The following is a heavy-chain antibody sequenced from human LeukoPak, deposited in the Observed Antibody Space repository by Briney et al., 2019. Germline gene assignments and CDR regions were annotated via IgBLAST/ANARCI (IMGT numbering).Heavy chain of an antibody. CDR2: IKQDGSEK. D-gene: IGHD3-10*01. V-gene: IGHV3-7*01. J-gene: IGHJ2*01. CDR3: ARVPGDELLWFGELLWYFDL. Sequence: GGSLRLSCAASGFTFSSYWMSWVRQAPGKGLEWVANIKQDGSEKYYVDSVKGRFTISRDNAKNSLYLQMNSLRAEDTAVYYCARVPGDELLWFGELLWYFDLWGRGTLVTVSS. CDR1: GFTFSSYW.